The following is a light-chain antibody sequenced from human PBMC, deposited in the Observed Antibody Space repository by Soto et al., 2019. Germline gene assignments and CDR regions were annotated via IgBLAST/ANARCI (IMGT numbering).Light chain of an antibody. V-gene: IGKV1-39*01. CDR1: QDISNY. CDR2: DAS. CDR3: QQSYSTPHT. J-gene: IGKJ5*01. Sequence: DIQMTQSPSSLSASVGDRVTITCHASQDISNYLNWYQQKPGKAPKLLIYDASNLETGVPSRFSGSGSGTDFTLTISSLQPEDFATYYCQQSYSTPHTFGQGTRLEIK.